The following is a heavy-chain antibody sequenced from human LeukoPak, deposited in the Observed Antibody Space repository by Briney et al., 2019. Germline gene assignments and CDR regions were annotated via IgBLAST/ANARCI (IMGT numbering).Heavy chain of an antibody. Sequence: PGRSLRLSCAASGFTFRSYGMHWVRQAPGKRLEWVAIIWYDGTNKYYADSVKGRFTISRDNSKNTLYLQMNSLRVEDTAVYYCASGRMVRGVTISYYFDYWGQGTLVTVPS. J-gene: IGHJ4*02. CDR3: ASGRMVRGVTISYYFDY. CDR1: GFTFRSYG. D-gene: IGHD3-10*01. CDR2: IWYDGTNK. V-gene: IGHV3-33*01.